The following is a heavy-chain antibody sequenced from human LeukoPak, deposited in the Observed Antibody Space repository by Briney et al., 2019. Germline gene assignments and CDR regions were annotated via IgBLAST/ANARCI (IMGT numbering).Heavy chain of an antibody. Sequence: SETLSLTCTVSGGSISSGGYYWSWIRQHPGKGLEWIGYIYYSGSTYYNPSLKSRVTISVDTSKNQFSLKPSSVTAADTAVYYCARRPYSSSWYYFDYWGQGTLVTVSS. D-gene: IGHD6-13*01. CDR3: ARRPYSSSWYYFDY. CDR1: GGSISSGGYY. V-gene: IGHV4-31*03. J-gene: IGHJ4*02. CDR2: IYYSGST.